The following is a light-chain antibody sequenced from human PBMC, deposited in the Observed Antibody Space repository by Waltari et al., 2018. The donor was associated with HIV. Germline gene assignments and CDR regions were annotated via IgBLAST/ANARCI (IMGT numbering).Light chain of an antibody. CDR3: QAWDSSTVV. CDR1: TLGHKY. J-gene: IGLJ2*01. Sequence: SYEVTQPPSVSVSPGQTASITCSGHTLGHKYPAWYQQKPGQSPVLVIYEDNKRRSGTPERFSGSNSGDTATLTISGTQAMDEADYYCQAWDSSTVVFGGGTRLTVL. CDR2: EDN. V-gene: IGLV3-1*01.